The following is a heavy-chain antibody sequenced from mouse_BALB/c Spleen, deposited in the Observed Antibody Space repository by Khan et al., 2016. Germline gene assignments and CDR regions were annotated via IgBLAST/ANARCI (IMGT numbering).Heavy chain of an antibody. CDR3: GRGGMVTGGRYVGV. J-gene: IGHJ1*01. CDR1: GYTFTNSG. V-gene: IGHV9-1*02. D-gene: IGHD2-2*01. Sequence: QIQLVQSGPELKKPGETVKISCKASGYTFTNSGMNWVKQAPGKGLKWVGWINTYTGEPTYADDFKGRFAFSLETSASTAYLQINNLKKDDVTTYYCGRGGMVTGGRYVGVWGAGTTVTVSS. CDR2: INTYTGEP.